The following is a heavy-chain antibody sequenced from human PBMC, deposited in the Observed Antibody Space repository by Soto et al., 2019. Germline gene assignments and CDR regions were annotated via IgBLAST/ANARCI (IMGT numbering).Heavy chain of an antibody. CDR2: IWYDVSNK. CDR1: GFTFSSYG. J-gene: IGHJ4*02. D-gene: IGHD3-22*01. V-gene: IGHV3-33*01. CDR3: ARDDYYDSSGYYDY. Sequence: GGSLRLSCAASGFTFSSYGMHWVRQAPGKGLEWVAVIWYDVSNKYYADSVKGRFTISRDNSKNTLYLQMNSLRAEDTAVYYCARDDYYDSSGYYDYWGQGTLVTVSS.